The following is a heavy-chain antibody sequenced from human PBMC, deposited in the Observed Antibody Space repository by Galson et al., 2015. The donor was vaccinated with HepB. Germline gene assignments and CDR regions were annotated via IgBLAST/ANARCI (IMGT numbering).Heavy chain of an antibody. CDR2: IYSGGST. V-gene: IGHV3-66*02. D-gene: IGHD6-19*01. CDR1: GFTVSSNY. Sequence: SLRLSCAASGFTVSSNYMSWVRQAPGKGLEWVSVIYSGGSTYYADSVKGRFTISRDNSKNTLYLQMNSLRAEDTAVYYCQWTHTWNAFDIWGQGTMVTVSS. J-gene: IGHJ3*02. CDR3: QWTHTWNAFDI.